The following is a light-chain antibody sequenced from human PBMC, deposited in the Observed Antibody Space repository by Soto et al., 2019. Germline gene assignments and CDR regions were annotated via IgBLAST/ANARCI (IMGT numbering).Light chain of an antibody. J-gene: IGKJ5*01. CDR1: QSVTTK. Sequence: NVLTQSPDTLSLSPGERATLSCRASQSVTTKLAWYQHKPGQAPRLLISGASSRASGVPDRFSGSGSETDFTLIISRLQPEDFALYYCQQYGGSPITFGQGTRLEIK. CDR2: GAS. V-gene: IGKV3-20*01. CDR3: QQYGGSPIT.